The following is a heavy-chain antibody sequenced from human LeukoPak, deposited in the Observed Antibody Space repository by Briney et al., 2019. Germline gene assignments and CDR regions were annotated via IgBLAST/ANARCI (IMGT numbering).Heavy chain of an antibody. CDR3: ARSPDSSGYYYYFDY. Sequence: SETLSLTCTVSGGSISNFYWSWIRQSPGKGLEWIAYINYSGNTNYNPSLKSRVTISVNTSKNQFSLKLTSVTAADTAVYYCARSPDSSGYYYYFDYWGQGTLVSVSS. CDR2: INYSGNT. CDR1: GGSISNFY. V-gene: IGHV4-59*01. J-gene: IGHJ4*02. D-gene: IGHD3-22*01.